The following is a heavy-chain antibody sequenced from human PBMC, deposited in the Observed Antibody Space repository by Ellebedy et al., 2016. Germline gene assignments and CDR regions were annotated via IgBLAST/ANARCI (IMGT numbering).Heavy chain of an antibody. CDR1: GITFNKYG. CDR2: ISDDGRGK. CDR3: AALYFASGEDDY. D-gene: IGHD3-10*01. Sequence: GGSLRLXXAASGITFNKYGMHWVRQAPGKGLDWVAVISDDGRGKWYADSVRGRFTISRDNSENTLYLRMNNLRPEDTAMYYCAALYFASGEDDYWGQGTLVSVSS. J-gene: IGHJ4*02. V-gene: IGHV3-30*03.